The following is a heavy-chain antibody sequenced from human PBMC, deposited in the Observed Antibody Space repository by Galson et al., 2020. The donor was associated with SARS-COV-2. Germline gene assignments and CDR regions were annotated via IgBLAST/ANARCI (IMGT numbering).Heavy chain of an antibody. V-gene: IGHV3-9*01. D-gene: IGHD5-12*01. CDR3: AKDIWDGYNPQYMDV. J-gene: IGHJ6*03. CDR1: GFTFDDYA. Sequence: SLKISCAASGFTFDDYAMHWVRQAPGKGLEWVSGISWNSGSIGYADSVTGRFTISRDNAKNSLYLQMNSLRAEDTALYYCAKDIWDGYNPQYMDVWGKGTTVTVSS. CDR2: ISWNSGSI.